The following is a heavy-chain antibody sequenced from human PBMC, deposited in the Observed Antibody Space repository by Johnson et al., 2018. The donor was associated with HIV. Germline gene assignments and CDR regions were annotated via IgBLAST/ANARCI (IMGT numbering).Heavy chain of an antibody. CDR3: ARGMYYNFWSGYGIRWDAFDI. Sequence: EVQLVESGGGLVQPGGSLRLSCAASGFTFSSYDMHWVRQATGKGLEWVAAVGTAGDTFYPGSVKGRFTISREDAKNSLYLQMNSLSAGDTAVYYCARGMYYNFWSGYGIRWDAFDIWAQGTMVTVSS. D-gene: IGHD3-3*01. J-gene: IGHJ3*02. CDR2: VGTAGDT. V-gene: IGHV3-13*01. CDR1: GFTFSSYD.